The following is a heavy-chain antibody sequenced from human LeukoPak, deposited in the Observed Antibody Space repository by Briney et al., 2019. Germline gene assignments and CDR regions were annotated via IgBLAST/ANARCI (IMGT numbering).Heavy chain of an antibody. V-gene: IGHV4-59*08. CDR2: IYYSGST. J-gene: IGHJ4*02. CDR1: GGSISSYY. D-gene: IGHD6-19*01. Sequence: SETLSLTCTVSGGSISSYYWSWIRQPPGKGLEWIGYIYYSGSTNYNPSLKSRVTISVDTSKNQFSLKLSSVTAADTAVYYCASQGPPYSSGWPPDYWGQGTLVTVSS. CDR3: ASQGPPYSSGWPPDY.